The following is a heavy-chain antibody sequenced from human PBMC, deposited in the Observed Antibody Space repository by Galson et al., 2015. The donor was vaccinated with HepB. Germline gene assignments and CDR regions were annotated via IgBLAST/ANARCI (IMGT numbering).Heavy chain of an antibody. V-gene: IGHV3-30*04. J-gene: IGHJ4*02. D-gene: IGHD2-2*01. CDR1: GFTFSSYA. CDR3: ARSTDCSSTSCYSPFDY. Sequence: SLRLSCAASGFTFSSYAMHWVRQAPGKGLEWVAVISYDGSNKHYADSVKGRFTISRDNSKNTLYLQMNSLRAEDTAVYYCARSTDCSSTSCYSPFDYWGQGTLVTVSS. CDR2: ISYDGSNK.